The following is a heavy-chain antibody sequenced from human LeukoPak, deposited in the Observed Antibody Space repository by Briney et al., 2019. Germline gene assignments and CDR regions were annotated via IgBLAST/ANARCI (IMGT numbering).Heavy chain of an antibody. CDR3: ARWGKPDSGYNWNYGFDY. CDR1: GGSISSSSYY. V-gene: IGHV4-39*07. CDR2: IYYSGST. J-gene: IGHJ4*02. D-gene: IGHD1-7*01. Sequence: SETLSLTCTVSGGSISSSSYYWGWIRQPPGKGLEWIGNIYYSGSTYYNPSLKSRVTISVDTSKNQFSLKLSSVTAADTAVYYCARWGKPDSGYNWNYGFDYWGQGTLVTVSS.